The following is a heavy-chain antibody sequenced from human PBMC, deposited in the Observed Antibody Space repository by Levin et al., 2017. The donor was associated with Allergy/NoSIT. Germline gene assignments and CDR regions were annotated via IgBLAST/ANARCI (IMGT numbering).Heavy chain of an antibody. V-gene: IGHV1-58*02. CDR2: IVVGSGNT. Sequence: ASVKVSCKASGFTFTSSAMQWVRQARGQRLEWIGWIVVGSGNTNYAQKFQERVTITRDMSTSTAYMELSSLRSEDTAVYYCAAGLGQLRPLSSFDYWGQGTLVTVSS. D-gene: IGHD1/OR15-1a*01. J-gene: IGHJ4*02. CDR3: AAGLGQLRPLSSFDY. CDR1: GFTFTSSA.